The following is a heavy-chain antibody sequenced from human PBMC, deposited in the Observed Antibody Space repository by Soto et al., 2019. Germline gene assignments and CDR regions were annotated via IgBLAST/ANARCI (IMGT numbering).Heavy chain of an antibody. V-gene: IGHV4-4*07. D-gene: IGHD6-19*01. CDR2: IYTSGST. CDR3: ARQTSIAVAGTVYIDY. CDR1: GGSISSYY. J-gene: IGHJ4*02. Sequence: PSETLSLTCTVSGGSISSYYWSWIRQPAGKGLEWIGRIYTSGSTNYNPSLKSRVTISVDTSKNQFSLKLSSVTAADTAVYYCARQTSIAVAGTVYIDYWGQGTLVTVSS.